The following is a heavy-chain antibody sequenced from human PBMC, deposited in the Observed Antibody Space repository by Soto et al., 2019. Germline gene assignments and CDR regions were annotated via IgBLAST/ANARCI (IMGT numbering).Heavy chain of an antibody. CDR1: GDSIRNYY. CDR2: IFCSGST. V-gene: IGHV4-59*01. CDR3: ARVKRGYSYGSIIDF. D-gene: IGHD5-18*01. J-gene: IGHJ4*01. Sequence: PSETLSLTCTVSGDSIRNYYWSWIRQPPGKGLEYIGYIFCSGSTNYNPSLKSRVAISVDTSRNQFALKLRSVTAADTATYYCARVKRGYSYGSIIDFWGRGTLVTVSS.